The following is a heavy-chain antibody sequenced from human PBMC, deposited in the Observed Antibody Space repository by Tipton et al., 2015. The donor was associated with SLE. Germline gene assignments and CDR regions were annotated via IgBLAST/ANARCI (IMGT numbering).Heavy chain of an antibody. CDR2: IYYSGSN. CDR1: GGSFSGYY. J-gene: IGHJ4*02. D-gene: IGHD6-19*01. Sequence: TLSLTCAVYGGSFSGYYWSWIRQPPGKGLEWIGSIYYSGSNYYNPSLKSRVTISVDTSKNQFSLKLSSVTAADTAVYYCARHSAGYSSGSFDYWGQGTLVTVSS. CDR3: ARHSAGYSSGSFDY. V-gene: IGHV4-34*01.